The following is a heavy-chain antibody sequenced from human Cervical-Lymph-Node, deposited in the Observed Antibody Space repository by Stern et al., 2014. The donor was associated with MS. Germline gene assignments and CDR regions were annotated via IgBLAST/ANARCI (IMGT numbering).Heavy chain of an antibody. CDR1: GDTFSNYA. V-gene: IGHV1-69*01. Sequence: QVQLVQSGSEVKKPGSSVKVSCKPSGDTFSNYALSWLRQAPGQGLEWVGGLIPVYGATRYGRKFQGRVTITPEESTGTAFMELTNLTSDDTAIYYCALRRSYYVFWGQGTLITVSS. CDR3: ALRRSYYVF. J-gene: IGHJ4*02. D-gene: IGHD4-11*01. CDR2: LIPVYGAT.